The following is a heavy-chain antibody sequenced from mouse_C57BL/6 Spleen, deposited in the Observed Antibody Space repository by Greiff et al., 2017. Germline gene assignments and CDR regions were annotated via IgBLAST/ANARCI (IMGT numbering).Heavy chain of an antibody. J-gene: IGHJ3*01. CDR3: AREGKLGPGFAY. Sequence: QVQLQQPGAELVKPGASVKMSCKASGYTFTSYWITWVKQRPGQGLEWIGDIYPGSGSTNYNEKFKSKATLTVDTSSRTAYMQLSSLTSEDSAVYYCAREGKLGPGFAYWGQGTLVTVSA. V-gene: IGHV1-55*01. D-gene: IGHD4-1*01. CDR2: IYPGSGST. CDR1: GYTFTSYW.